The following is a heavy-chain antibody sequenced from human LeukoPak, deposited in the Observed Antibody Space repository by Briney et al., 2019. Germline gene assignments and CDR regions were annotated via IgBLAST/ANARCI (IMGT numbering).Heavy chain of an antibody. CDR3: ARETNTYYDLWSGYSIDY. J-gene: IGHJ4*02. D-gene: IGHD3-3*01. CDR2: ISYDGSNK. CDR1: RFTFSSYA. V-gene: IGHV3-30-3*01. Sequence: GGSLRLSCAASRFTFSSYAMHWVRQAPGKGLEWVAVISYDGSNKYYADSVKGRFTISRDNSKNTLYLQMNSLRAEDTAVYYCARETNTYYDLWSGYSIDYWGQGTLVTVSS.